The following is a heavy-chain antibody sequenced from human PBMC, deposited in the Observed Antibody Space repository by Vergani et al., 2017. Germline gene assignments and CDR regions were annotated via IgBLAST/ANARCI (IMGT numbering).Heavy chain of an antibody. Sequence: EVQLVESGGGLVQPGRSLRLSCAASGFTFDDYAMHWVRQAPGKGLEWVSGISWNSGSIGYADSVKGRFTISRDNAKNSLYLQMNSLRAEDMALYYCAKAGGYDPYYYYGMDVWGQGTTVTVSS. D-gene: IGHD5-12*01. J-gene: IGHJ6*02. CDR3: AKAGGYDPYYYYGMDV. CDR2: ISWNSGSI. CDR1: GFTFDDYA. V-gene: IGHV3-9*03.